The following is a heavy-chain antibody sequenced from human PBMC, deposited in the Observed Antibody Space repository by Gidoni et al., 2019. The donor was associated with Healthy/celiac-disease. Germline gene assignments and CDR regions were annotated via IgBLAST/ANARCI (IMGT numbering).Heavy chain of an antibody. CDR1: GGSFSGYY. Sequence: QVQLQQWGAGLLKPSETLSLTCAVYGGSFSGYYWSWIRQPPGKGLEWIGEINHSGSTNYNPSLKSRVTISVDTSKNQFSLKLSSVTAADTAVYYCARGRRVVERFTMGYYYYYMDVWGKGTTVTVSS. V-gene: IGHV4-34*01. CDR2: INHSGST. J-gene: IGHJ6*03. CDR3: ARGRRVVERFTMGYYYYYMDV. D-gene: IGHD2-2*01.